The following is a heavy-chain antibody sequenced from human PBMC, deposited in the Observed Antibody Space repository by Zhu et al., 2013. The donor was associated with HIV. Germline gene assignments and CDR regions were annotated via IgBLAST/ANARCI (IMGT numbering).Heavy chain of an antibody. V-gene: IGHV1-18*04. CDR2: INCNDGDT. J-gene: IGHJ4*02. CDR1: GYTFTDYY. Sequence: QVQLVHSGAEVKKPGASVKVSCKAAGYTFTDYYIHWVRQAPGQGLEYMGWINCNDGDTNYVQKLKGRVTMTADTSTTTAYMELRSLRSDDTAVYYCARDPRSGSFSDYWGQGTLVTVSS. D-gene: IGHD3-10*01. CDR3: ARDPRSGSFSDY.